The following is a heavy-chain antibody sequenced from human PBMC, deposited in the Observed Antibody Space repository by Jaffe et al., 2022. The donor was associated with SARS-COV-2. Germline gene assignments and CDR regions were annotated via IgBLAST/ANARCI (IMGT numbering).Heavy chain of an antibody. V-gene: IGHV3-74*01. Sequence: EVQLVESGGDLVQPGGSLRLSCAASGFTFSTYWMHWVRQAPGKELVWVSRISIDGSSTNYADSVKGRFTISRDNAKSTLYLQMHSLRVDDSAVYYCARGGWPLDNWGQGTLVTVSS. CDR2: ISIDGSST. CDR3: ARGGWPLDN. CDR1: GFTFSTYW. J-gene: IGHJ4*02. D-gene: IGHD2-15*01.